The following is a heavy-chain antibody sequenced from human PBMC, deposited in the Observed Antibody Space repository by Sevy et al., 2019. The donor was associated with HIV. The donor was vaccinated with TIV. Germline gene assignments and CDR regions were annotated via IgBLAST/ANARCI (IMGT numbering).Heavy chain of an antibody. V-gene: IGHV3-21*01. D-gene: IGHD1-1*01. CDR2: ISSGSSYI. Sequence: GGSLRLSCAASGFSFNTYTMDWVRQAPGKGLEWISSISSGSSYIFYADSVKGRFTISRDNAKNSLFLQMNSLRVEDTAVYYCARGLKNGWFDRWGQGTLVTVSS. J-gene: IGHJ5*02. CDR1: GFSFNTYT. CDR3: ARGLKNGWFDR.